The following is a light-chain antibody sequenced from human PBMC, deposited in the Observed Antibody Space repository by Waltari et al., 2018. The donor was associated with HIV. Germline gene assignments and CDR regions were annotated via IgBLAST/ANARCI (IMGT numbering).Light chain of an antibody. CDR1: PSVGRS. CDR2: GAS. Sequence: IVLTQSPAALSVFPGQRATLSCRTSPSVGRSLAWYQQKPGQSPRLLVYGASTRATGVPARFSGDGSVTSFTLTISSLQPEDFAVYYCQYYNTWPPMYTFGQGTKLEI. CDR3: QYYNTWPPMYT. V-gene: IGKV3-15*01. J-gene: IGKJ2*01.